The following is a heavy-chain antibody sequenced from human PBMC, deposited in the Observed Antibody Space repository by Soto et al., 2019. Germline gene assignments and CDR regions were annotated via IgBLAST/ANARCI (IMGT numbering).Heavy chain of an antibody. CDR3: ARDRRPSIYSGLAV. CDR1: GFTFSDYA. V-gene: IGHV3-23*01. Sequence: GGSLRLSCAASGFTFSDYAMSWVRQAPGKGLEWVSAIDGSSATTNYADSVKGRFTISRDNSMNTLFLHMSGLRAEDTAVYYCARDRRPSIYSGLAVWGQGTTVTVSS. D-gene: IGHD2-2*01. CDR2: IDGSSATT. J-gene: IGHJ6*02.